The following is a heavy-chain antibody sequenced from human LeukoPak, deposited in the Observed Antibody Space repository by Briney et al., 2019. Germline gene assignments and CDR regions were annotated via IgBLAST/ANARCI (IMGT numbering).Heavy chain of an antibody. D-gene: IGHD5-24*01. CDR2: MNPNSGNT. CDR1: GYTFTSYD. V-gene: IGHV1-8*01. CDR3: ARGRWRWLQLLFDY. J-gene: IGHJ4*02. Sequence: GASVKVSCKASGYTFTSYDINWVRQATGQGLEWMGWMNPNSGNTGYAQKFQGRVTMTRNTSISTAYMELSSLRSEDTAVYYCARGRWRWLQLLFDYWGQGTLVTVSS.